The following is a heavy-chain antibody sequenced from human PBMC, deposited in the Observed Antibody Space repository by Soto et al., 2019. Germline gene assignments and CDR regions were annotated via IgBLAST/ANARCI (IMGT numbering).Heavy chain of an antibody. V-gene: IGHV3-30*18. CDR2: ISYDGSNK. CDR1: GFTFSSYG. D-gene: IGHD4-17*01. Sequence: QVQLVESGGGVVQPGRSLRLSCAASGFTFSSYGMHWVRQAPGKGLEWVAVISYDGSNKYYADSVKGRFTISRDNSKNTLYLQMNSLSAEDTAVYYCAKGSWSDYGDDLFDYWGQGTLVTVSS. J-gene: IGHJ4*02. CDR3: AKGSWSDYGDDLFDY.